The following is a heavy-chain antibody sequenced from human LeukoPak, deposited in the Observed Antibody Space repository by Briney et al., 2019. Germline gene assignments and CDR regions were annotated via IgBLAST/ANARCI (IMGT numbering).Heavy chain of an antibody. CDR1: GLTFSSYA. J-gene: IGHJ4*02. CDR3: ARDQVXLXSDY. V-gene: IGHV3-30-3*01. Sequence: GGSLRLSCAASGLTFSSYAMHWVRQAPGKGLEWVAVISYDGSNKYYADSVKGRFTISRDNSRNTLYLQMNSLRAEDTAVYYCARDQVXLXSDYWGQGTLVTVS. D-gene: IGHD1-26*01. CDR2: ISYDGSNK.